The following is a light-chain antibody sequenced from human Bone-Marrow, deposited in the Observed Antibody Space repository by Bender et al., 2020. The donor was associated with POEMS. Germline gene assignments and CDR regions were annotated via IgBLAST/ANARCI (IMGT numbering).Light chain of an antibody. CDR1: SSNLGSGYD. CDR2: GNT. CDR3: QSYDSSLTGFWV. Sequence: QSVLTQPPSVSEAPGQRVIISCTGSSSNLGSGYDVQWYQQLPGTTPKLLIYGNTNRPSGVPDRFSGSKSGTSASLVITGLQAEDEADYYCQSYDSSLTGFWVFGGGTKVTIL. J-gene: IGLJ3*02. V-gene: IGLV1-40*01.